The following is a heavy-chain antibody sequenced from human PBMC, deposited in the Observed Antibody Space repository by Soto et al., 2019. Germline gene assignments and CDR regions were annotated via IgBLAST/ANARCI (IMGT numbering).Heavy chain of an antibody. D-gene: IGHD2-2*02. V-gene: IGHV1-18*01. CDR3: ARDLYCISTSCYTFVYYYYYGMDV. J-gene: IGHJ6*02. CDR1: GYTFTSYA. Sequence: ASVKVSCKASGYTFTSYAMHWVRQAPGQGLEWMGWISAYNGNTNYAQKLQGRVTMTTDTSTSTAYMELRSLRSDDTAVYYCARDLYCISTSCYTFVYYYYYGMDVWGQGTTVTVSS. CDR2: ISAYNGNT.